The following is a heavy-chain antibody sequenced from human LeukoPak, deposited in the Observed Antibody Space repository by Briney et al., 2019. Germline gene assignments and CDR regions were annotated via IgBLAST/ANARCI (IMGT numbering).Heavy chain of an antibody. CDR2: ISGSGGST. V-gene: IGHV3-23*01. Sequence: AGGSLRLSCAASGFTFSSYAMSWVRQPPGKGLEWVSAISGSGGSTYYADSVKGRFTISRDNSKNTLYLQMNSLRAEDTAVYHCARTFQDIVVVVAAYDYWGQGTLVTVSS. D-gene: IGHD2-15*01. CDR3: ARTFQDIVVVVAAYDY. J-gene: IGHJ4*02. CDR1: GFTFSSYA.